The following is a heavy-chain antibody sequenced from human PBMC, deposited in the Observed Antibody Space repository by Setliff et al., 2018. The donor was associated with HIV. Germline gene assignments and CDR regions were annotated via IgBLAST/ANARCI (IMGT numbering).Heavy chain of an antibody. CDR2: IHTTGST. CDR3: ARDGGGSGWSLGEFDF. V-gene: IGHV4-61*09. CDR1: GDSISSGSYY. J-gene: IGHJ4*02. Sequence: SETLSLTCSVSGDSISSGSYYWSWIRLPAGKGLEWIGQIHTTGSTNYNPSLKSRVTISVDGSKNQFSLKLKSVTAADTAVYYCARDGGGSGWSLGEFDFWGQGTLVTVSS. D-gene: IGHD6-19*01.